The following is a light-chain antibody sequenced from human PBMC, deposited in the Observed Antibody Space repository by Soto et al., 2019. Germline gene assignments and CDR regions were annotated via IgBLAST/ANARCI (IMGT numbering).Light chain of an antibody. Sequence: EIVFTQSPATPSLSPGERATLSCRASQSVGSSLAWYKQTPGQVPRLLIYDASKRATGIPARFSGSGSGTDFTLTIRSLEPEDFALDYCQQHSNRIAFCQWTQLEIK. J-gene: IGKJ5*01. V-gene: IGKV3-11*01. CDR3: QQHSNRIA. CDR1: QSVGSS. CDR2: DAS.